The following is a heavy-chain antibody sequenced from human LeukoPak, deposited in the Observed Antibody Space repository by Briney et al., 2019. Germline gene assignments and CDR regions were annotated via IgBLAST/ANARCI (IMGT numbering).Heavy chain of an antibody. D-gene: IGHD2-15*01. CDR3: AREVNEPASTDAFDI. Sequence: SETLSLTCTVSGGSISSDNYFWSWIRQHPGKGLEWLGYIYHSGSAYYNPSLKSRLTISVDTSKTQFSLKLTSVIAADTAVYYCAREVNEPASTDAFDIWGQGTMVTVSS. CDR1: GGSISSDNYF. V-gene: IGHV4-31*03. J-gene: IGHJ3*02. CDR2: IYHSGSA.